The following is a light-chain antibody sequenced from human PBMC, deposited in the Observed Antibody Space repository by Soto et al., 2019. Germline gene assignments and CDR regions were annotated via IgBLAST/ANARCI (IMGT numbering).Light chain of an antibody. CDR1: SSDVGGYNY. V-gene: IGLV2-8*01. J-gene: IGLJ3*02. CDR2: EVT. Sequence: QSVLTQPPSASGSPGQSVTISCTGTSSDVGGYNYVSWYQQHPGKAPRLMVYEVTKRPSGVPARFSGSKSGNTASLTVSGLQAEDEADYYCSSHAGINNVVFGGGIQLTVL. CDR3: SSHAGINNVV.